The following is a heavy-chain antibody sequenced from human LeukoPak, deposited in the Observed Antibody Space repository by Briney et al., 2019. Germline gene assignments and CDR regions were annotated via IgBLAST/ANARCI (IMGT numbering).Heavy chain of an antibody. CDR2: IWYDGSNK. Sequence: GGSLRLSCAASGFTLSSYGMHWVRQAPGKGLEWVAVIWYDGSNKYYADSVKGRFTISRDNSKNTLYLQMNSLRAEDTAVYYCARDAPGPHGPVAGHNWSDPWGQGTLVTVSS. V-gene: IGHV3-33*01. CDR3: ARDAPGPHGPVAGHNWSDP. J-gene: IGHJ5*02. D-gene: IGHD6-19*01. CDR1: GFTLSSYG.